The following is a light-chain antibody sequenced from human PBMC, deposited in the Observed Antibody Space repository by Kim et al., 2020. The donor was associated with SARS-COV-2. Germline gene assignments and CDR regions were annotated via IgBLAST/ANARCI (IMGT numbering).Light chain of an antibody. V-gene: IGLV1-47*01. J-gene: IGLJ3*02. CDR2: RND. CDR1: SSNIGSNY. Sequence: QRVTICCSGNSSNIGSNYVYWYQQLPGTAPKLLIYRNDHRPSGVPDRFSGSKSGTSASLAISGLRYEDEADYYCAAWDGSLSGFWVFGGGTQLTVL. CDR3: AAWDGSLSGFWV.